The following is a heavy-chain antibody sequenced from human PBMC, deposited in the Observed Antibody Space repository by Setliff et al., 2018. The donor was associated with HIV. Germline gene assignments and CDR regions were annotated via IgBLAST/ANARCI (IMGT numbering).Heavy chain of an antibody. CDR2: IYHTGSS. CDR1: GGSISSSNW. D-gene: IGHD2-21*01. CDR3: ARGPYDCGGDCYGTPFDS. V-gene: IGHV4-4*02. Sequence: SETLSLTCAVSGGSISSSNWWSWVRQPPGKGLEWIGEIYHTGSSNYNPSLKSRVTISIDTSKNQFSLKLSSVTAADTAVYYCARGPYDCGGDCYGTPFDSWGQGTLVTVSS. J-gene: IGHJ4*02.